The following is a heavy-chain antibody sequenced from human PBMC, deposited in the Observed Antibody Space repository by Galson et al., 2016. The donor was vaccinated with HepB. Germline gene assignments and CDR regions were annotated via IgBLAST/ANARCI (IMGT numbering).Heavy chain of an antibody. CDR1: GDTFSNFD. CDR3: ARGVGDSFGSGYSYLNYYFDC. D-gene: IGHD3-3*01. CDR2: MNAGSGNT. J-gene: IGHJ4*02. V-gene: IGHV1-8*01. Sequence: SVKVSCKASGDTFSNFDINWVRQSPGQGLEWLGRMNAGSGNTGYGQKFKGRVSMTRDTSVSTAYMELSSLTSDDTAVYYCARGVGDSFGSGYSYLNYYFDCGGQGTLVIVSS.